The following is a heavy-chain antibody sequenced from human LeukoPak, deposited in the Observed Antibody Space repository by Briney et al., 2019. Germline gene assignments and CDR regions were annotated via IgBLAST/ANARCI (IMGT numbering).Heavy chain of an antibody. Sequence: GGSLRLSCAASGFXFSDHEMNWVRQAPGKGLEWISYLSSSGNAYYADSVKGRFTISRDNSMNSLYLQMTSLRADDTAVYYCASGRGSYSPDYWGQGTLVTVSS. V-gene: IGHV3-48*03. CDR2: LSSSGNA. J-gene: IGHJ4*02. CDR3: ASGRGSYSPDY. CDR1: GFXFSDHE. D-gene: IGHD1-26*01.